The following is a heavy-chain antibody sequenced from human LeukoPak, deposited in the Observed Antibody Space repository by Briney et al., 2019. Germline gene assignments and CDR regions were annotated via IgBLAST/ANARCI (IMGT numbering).Heavy chain of an antibody. CDR3: AGDGCSSTSCFFDY. J-gene: IGHJ4*02. CDR1: GYTFTSYG. D-gene: IGHD2-2*01. Sequence: VASVKVSCKASGYTFTSYGISWVRQAPGQGLEWMGWISAYNGNTNYAQKLQGRVTMTTDTSTSTAYMELRSLRSDDTAVYYCAGDGCSSTSCFFDYWGQGTLVTVSS. CDR2: ISAYNGNT. V-gene: IGHV1-18*01.